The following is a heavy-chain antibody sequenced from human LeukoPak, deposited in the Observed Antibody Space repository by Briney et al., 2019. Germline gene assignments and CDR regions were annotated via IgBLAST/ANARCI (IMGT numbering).Heavy chain of an antibody. CDR1: GGSISSSNW. Sequence: SETLSLTCAVSGGSISSSNWWSWVRQPPGKGLEWIGEIYHSGSTNYNPSLKSRVTISVDKSKNQFSLKLSSVTAADTAVYYCARVRYGVGATTAPYYYYMDVWGKGTTVTVSS. D-gene: IGHD1-26*01. CDR2: IYHSGST. V-gene: IGHV4-4*02. CDR3: ARVRYGVGATTAPYYYYMDV. J-gene: IGHJ6*03.